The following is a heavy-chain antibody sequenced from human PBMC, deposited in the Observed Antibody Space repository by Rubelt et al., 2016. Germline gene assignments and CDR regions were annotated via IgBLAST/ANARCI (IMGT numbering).Heavy chain of an antibody. CDR3: AREGPQVGAPFDY. CDR2: IYYSGST. D-gene: IGHD1-26*01. J-gene: IGHJ4*02. V-gene: IGHV4-61*08. Sequence: QVQLQESGPGLVKPSGTLSLTCTVSGGSISSGGYYWSWIRQHPGKGLEWIGYIYYSGSTNYNPSLKRRVTISVDTSKNQFSLKLRSVTAADTAVYYCAREGPQVGAPFDYWGQGTLVTVSS. CDR1: GGSISSGGYY.